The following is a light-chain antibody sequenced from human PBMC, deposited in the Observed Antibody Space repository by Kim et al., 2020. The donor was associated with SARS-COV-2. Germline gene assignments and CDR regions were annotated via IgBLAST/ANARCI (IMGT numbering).Light chain of an antibody. CDR3: SAWDRSLTAWV. CDR2: RNN. V-gene: IGLV10-54*04. CDR1: TNNVGDEG. Sequence: QAGLTQPPSVSRGLRQTATLTCTGNTNNVGDEGTAWLQQHQGHPPKLLSYRNNDRPSGIPERFSASRSGNTASLTITGLQPEDEADYYCSAWDRSLTAWVFGAGTQLTVL. J-gene: IGLJ2*01.